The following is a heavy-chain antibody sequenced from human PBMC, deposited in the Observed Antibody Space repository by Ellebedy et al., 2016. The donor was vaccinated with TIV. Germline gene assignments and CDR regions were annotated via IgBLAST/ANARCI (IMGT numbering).Heavy chain of an antibody. J-gene: IGHJ5*02. D-gene: IGHD2/OR15-2a*01. V-gene: IGHV3-30*04. CDR1: GFTFSRYE. CDR3: STLCIREWISRSDP. Sequence: PGGSLRLSCAASGFTFSRYEIHWLRQAAGKGLEWVAVISPDGSKKDYADSVKGRFIISKDNSKNTLYLQMSALRAEDTAVYYCSTLCIREWISRSDPWGQGTLVTVSS. CDR2: ISPDGSKK.